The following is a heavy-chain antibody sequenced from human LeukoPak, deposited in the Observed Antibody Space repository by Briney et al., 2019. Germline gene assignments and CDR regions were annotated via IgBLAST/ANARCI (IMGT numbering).Heavy chain of an antibody. CDR2: IIPIFGTA. D-gene: IGHD3-22*01. CDR3: AREVPYDSSGYSQRMSFGY. J-gene: IGHJ4*02. V-gene: IGHV1-69*05. Sequence: GASVKVSCKASGGTFSSYAMSWVRQAPGQGLEWMGGIIPIFGTANYAQKFQVRVTITTDESTSTAYMELSSLRSEDTAVYYCAREVPYDSSGYSQRMSFGYWGQGTLVTVSS. CDR1: GGTFSSYA.